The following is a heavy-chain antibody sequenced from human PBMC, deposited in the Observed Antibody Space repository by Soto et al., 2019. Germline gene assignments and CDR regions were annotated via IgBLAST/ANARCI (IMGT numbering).Heavy chain of an antibody. D-gene: IGHD5-18*01. V-gene: IGHV1-46*01. CDR3: ARVGGYRSGGVDD. J-gene: IGHJ4*02. CDR2: INPSGGST. CDR1: GYTFTSYY. Sequence: QVQLVQSGAEVKKPGVSVKVSCKASGYTFTSYYMHWVRQAPGQGLEWRGIINPSGGSTTYAQKYQGRVTITRDTSTSTVYMELRSLRSEDTAVYYCARVGGYRSGGVDDWGQGTLVTVSS.